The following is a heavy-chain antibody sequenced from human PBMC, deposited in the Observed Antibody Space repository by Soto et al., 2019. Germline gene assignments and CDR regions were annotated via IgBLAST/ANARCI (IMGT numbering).Heavy chain of an antibody. V-gene: IGHV1-69*01. J-gene: IGHJ6*02. D-gene: IGHD6-19*01. CDR3: ANVRYRSPLGYYYGMDV. Sequence: QAQLEQSGGEVKKPGSSVKVSCKASRVAFSKFIVPWVRQAPGLGLEWVGGIIPIFGTANYAQKFQGRVTITADEYTSTSYMEVNNLRSEDTSVYYCANVRYRSPLGYYYGMDVWGQGTTVTVAS. CDR2: IIPIFGTA. CDR1: RVAFSKFI.